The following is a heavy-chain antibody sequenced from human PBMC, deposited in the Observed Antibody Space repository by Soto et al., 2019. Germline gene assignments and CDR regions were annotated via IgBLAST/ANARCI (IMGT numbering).Heavy chain of an antibody. Sequence: GASVKVSCKASGYTFTNYAMHWVRQAPGQGLEWMGWVNSDNGNTKYSQKLQGRVTITGDTSASTAYMELSSLAFEDTAVYYCARTGDSSSSFFFDSWGQGTLVTVSS. V-gene: IGHV1-3*01. CDR2: VNSDNGNT. J-gene: IGHJ4*02. D-gene: IGHD6-6*01. CDR3: ARTGDSSSSFFFDS. CDR1: GYTFTNYA.